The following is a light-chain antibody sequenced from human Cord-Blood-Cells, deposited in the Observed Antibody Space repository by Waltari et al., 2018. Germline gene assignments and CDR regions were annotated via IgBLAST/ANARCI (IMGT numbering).Light chain of an antibody. V-gene: IGKV1-39*01. CDR1: QIISSY. J-gene: IGKJ2*01. Sequence: DIQMTQSPSSLSASVGDIVTITCRASQIISSYLNWYQQKPGKAPKLLIYAASSLQSGVPSRFSGSGSGTDFTLTISSLQPEDFATYYCQQSYSTPYTFGQGTKLEIK. CDR2: AAS. CDR3: QQSYSTPYT.